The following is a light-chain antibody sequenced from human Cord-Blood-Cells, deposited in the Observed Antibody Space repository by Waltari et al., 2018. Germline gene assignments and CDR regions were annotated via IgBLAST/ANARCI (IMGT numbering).Light chain of an antibody. CDR1: SSDVGGYNY. J-gene: IGLJ1*01. CDR3: SSYTSSSTLV. CDR2: DVS. Sequence: QSALTQPASVSGSPGQSIPISCPVTSSDVGGYNYVSWYQQHPGKAPKLMIYDVSNRPSGVSNRFSGSKSGNTASLTISGLQAEDEADYYCSSYTSSSTLVFGTGTKVTVL. V-gene: IGLV2-14*03.